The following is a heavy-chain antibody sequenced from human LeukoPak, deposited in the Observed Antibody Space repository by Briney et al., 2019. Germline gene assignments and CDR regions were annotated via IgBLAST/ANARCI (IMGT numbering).Heavy chain of an antibody. CDR1: GGTFSSYA. V-gene: IGHV1-69*05. CDR3: ASTIPSSGSWFDP. J-gene: IGHJ5*02. Sequence: SVKVSCKASGGTFSSYAISWVRQAPGQGLEWMGGIIPIFGTADYAQKFQGRVTITTDESTSTAYMELSSLRSEDTAVYYCASTIPSSGSWFDPWGQGTLVTVSS. D-gene: IGHD1-26*01. CDR2: IIPIFGTA.